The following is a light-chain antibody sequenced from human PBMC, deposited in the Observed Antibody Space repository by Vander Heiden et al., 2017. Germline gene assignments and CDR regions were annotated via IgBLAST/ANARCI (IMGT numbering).Light chain of an antibody. CDR3: ATWDSSLTVVV. CDR2: DND. J-gene: IGLJ3*02. CDR1: SSNIGNNY. Sequence: QPVFTPPPSVSAAPGQKVTIPCSGSSSNIGNNYVSWYQHLPGTAPKLLIYDNDKRPSGIPDRFSGSKSGTSATLGITGLQTGDEADYHCATWDSSLTVVVFGGGTTLTVL. V-gene: IGLV1-51*01.